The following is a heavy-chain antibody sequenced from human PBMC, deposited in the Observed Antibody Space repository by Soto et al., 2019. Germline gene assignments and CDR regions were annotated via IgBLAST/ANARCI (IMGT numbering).Heavy chain of an antibody. D-gene: IGHD2-21*01. CDR2: INHSGST. CDR3: ASIAQGYYYYYYGMDV. CDR1: GGSFSGYY. Sequence: PSETLSLTCAVYGGSFSGYYWSWIRQRPGKGLEWIGEINHSGSTNYNPSLKSRVTISVDTSKNQFSLKLSSVTAADTAVYYCASIAQGYYYYYYGMDVWGQGTTVTVSS. J-gene: IGHJ6*02. V-gene: IGHV4-34*01.